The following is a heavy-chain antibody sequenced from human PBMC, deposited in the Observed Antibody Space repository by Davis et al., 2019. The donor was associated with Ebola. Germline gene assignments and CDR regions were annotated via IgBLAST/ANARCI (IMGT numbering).Heavy chain of an antibody. V-gene: IGHV3-30*02. CDR3: VKGWLVHDF. J-gene: IGHJ4*02. CDR1: EFIFSSYG. CDR2: IWYDGSRE. Sequence: GESLKISCAASEFIFSSYGMHWVRQAPGRGLEWVAFIWYDGSREVYADSVKGRFSISRDNSKNTVYLQMTSLRLEDTAVYFCVKGWLVHDFWGQGTLVSVSS. D-gene: IGHD6-6*01.